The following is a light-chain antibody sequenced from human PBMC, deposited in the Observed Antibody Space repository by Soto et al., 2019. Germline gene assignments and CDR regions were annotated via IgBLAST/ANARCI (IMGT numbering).Light chain of an antibody. J-gene: IGKJ2*02. CDR1: QSVSSSY. CDR3: QQYGSSPSCT. CDR2: GAS. V-gene: IGKV3-20*01. Sequence: EMVLTQSPGTLSLSPGERAILSCRARQSVSSSYLAWYQQKPGQAPRLLIYGASSRATGIPDRFSGSGSGTDFTLTISRLEPEDFAVYYCQQYGSSPSCTFGQGTKLEIK.